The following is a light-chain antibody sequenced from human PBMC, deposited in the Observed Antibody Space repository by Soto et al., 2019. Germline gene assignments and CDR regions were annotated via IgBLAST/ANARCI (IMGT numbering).Light chain of an antibody. CDR3: QQYGSAPFT. Sequence: ALTKSAGALSLSPGERPTISCKASQSVCSSQLTWLQQQPGQAPRLLFYAASNRAAGIPDRFSGSGSGTDFTLTIGRLKPKNFAVFYCQQYGSAPFTFGGGPRWIS. CDR1: QSVCSSQ. V-gene: IGKV3-20*01. J-gene: IGKJ4*01. CDR2: AAS.